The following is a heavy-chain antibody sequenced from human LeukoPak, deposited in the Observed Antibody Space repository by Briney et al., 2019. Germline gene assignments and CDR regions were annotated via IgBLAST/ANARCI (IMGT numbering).Heavy chain of an antibody. CDR1: GGSISGYY. CDR3: ARGGSVIEYYYDD. V-gene: IGHV4-34*01. J-gene: IGHJ4*02. Sequence: SETLSLTCTVSGGSISGYYWSWIRQPPGKGLEWIGEINHSGSTNYNPSLKSRVTISVDTSKNQFSLKLSSVTAADTAVYYCARGGSVIEYYYDDWGQGTLVTVSS. D-gene: IGHD3-10*01. CDR2: INHSGST.